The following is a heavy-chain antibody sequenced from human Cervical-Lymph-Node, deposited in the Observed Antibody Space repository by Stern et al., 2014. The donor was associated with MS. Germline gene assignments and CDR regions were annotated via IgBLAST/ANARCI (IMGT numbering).Heavy chain of an antibody. V-gene: IGHV4-61*02. D-gene: IGHD1-1*01. CDR2: IYTSGSP. J-gene: IGHJ6*02. Sequence: QVQLQESGPGLVKPSQTLSLTCTVAGDSISSGRYHWSWIRQPAGKGLEWIGHIYTSGSPKSAPSLKSRVTISLDSSKTQSSLRLSSVTAADTAVYYCARASWNPRGYSYGMDVWGQGTTVTVSS. CDR1: GDSISSGRYH. CDR3: ARASWNPRGYSYGMDV.